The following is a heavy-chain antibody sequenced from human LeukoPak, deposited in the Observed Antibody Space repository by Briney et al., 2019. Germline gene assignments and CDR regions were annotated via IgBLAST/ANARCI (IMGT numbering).Heavy chain of an antibody. Sequence: GASVKVSCKASGYTFTGYYMHWVRQAPGQGLEWMGRINPNSGGTNYAQKFQGRVTMTGDTSISTAYMELSRLRSDDTAVYYCARSLRVYNWFDPWGQGTLVTVSS. CDR2: INPNSGGT. D-gene: IGHD6-13*01. J-gene: IGHJ5*02. CDR1: GYTFTGYY. CDR3: ARSLRVYNWFDP. V-gene: IGHV1-2*06.